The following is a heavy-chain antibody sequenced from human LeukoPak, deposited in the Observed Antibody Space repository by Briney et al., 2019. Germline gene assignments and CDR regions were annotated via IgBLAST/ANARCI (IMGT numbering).Heavy chain of an antibody. J-gene: IGHJ5*02. V-gene: IGHV4-59*01. CDR3: ARGDDADGYLST. Sequence: PSETLSLTCTVSGGSFGSYYLSWIRQSPGKGLEWIGFMLYTGSTNYNPSVMSRVSISRDASKNHFSLKLNSLTAADTALYFCARGDDADGYLSTWGQGILVIVSS. CDR1: GGSFGSYY. D-gene: IGHD5-24*01. CDR2: MLYTGST.